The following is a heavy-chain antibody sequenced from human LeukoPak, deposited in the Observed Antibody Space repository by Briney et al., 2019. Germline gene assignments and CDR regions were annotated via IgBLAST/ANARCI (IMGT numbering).Heavy chain of an antibody. J-gene: IGHJ4*02. CDR2: IIPIFGTA. D-gene: IGHD6-6*01. V-gene: IGHV1-69*13. Sequence: SVKVSCKASGGTFSSYAISWVRQAPGQGLEWMGGIIPIFGTANYAQKFQGRVTITADESTSTAYMELSSLRSEDTAVYYCATQSAARGMRGHFDYWGQGTLVTVSS. CDR3: ATQSAARGMRGHFDY. CDR1: GGTFSSYA.